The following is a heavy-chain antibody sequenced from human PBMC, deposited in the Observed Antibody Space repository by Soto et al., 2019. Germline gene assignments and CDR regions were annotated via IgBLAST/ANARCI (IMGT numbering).Heavy chain of an antibody. V-gene: IGHV4-59*01. D-gene: IGHD3-9*01. CDR2: IYYSGST. CDR1: GGSISSYY. Sequence: SETLSLTCTVSGGSISSYYWSWIRQPPGKGLEWIGYIYYSGSTNYNPSLKSRVTISVDTSKNQFSLKLSSVTAADTAVYYCARGSYFILTGANGFDPGGQGPLLPVS. J-gene: IGHJ5*02. CDR3: ARGSYFILTGANGFDP.